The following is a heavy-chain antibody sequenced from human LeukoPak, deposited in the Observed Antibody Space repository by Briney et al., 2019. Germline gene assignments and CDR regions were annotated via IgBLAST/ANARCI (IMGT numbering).Heavy chain of an antibody. CDR3: AREGSELLWFGEAIRWFDP. J-gene: IGHJ5*02. D-gene: IGHD3-10*01. V-gene: IGHV4-59*01. CDR2: IYYSGST. Sequence: SETLSLTCTVSGDSISSYYWSWIRQPPGKGLEWIGYIYYSGSTNYNPSLKSRVTISVDTSENQFSLKLSSVTAADTAVYYCAREGSELLWFGEAIRWFDPWGQGTLVTVSS. CDR1: GDSISSYY.